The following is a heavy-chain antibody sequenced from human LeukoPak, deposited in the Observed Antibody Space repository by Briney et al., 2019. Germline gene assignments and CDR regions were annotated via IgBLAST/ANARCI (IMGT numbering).Heavy chain of an antibody. D-gene: IGHD3-22*01. J-gene: IGHJ5*02. V-gene: IGHV3-21*01. CDR2: MSSSSSYI. Sequence: GGSLRLSCAASGFTFSSYSMNWVRQAPGKGLEWVSSMSSSSSYIYYADSVKGRFIISRDNAKNSLYLQMNSLRAEDTAVYYCARDLGQYYDTSDNWFDPWGQGTLVTVSS. CDR1: GFTFSSYS. CDR3: ARDLGQYYDTSDNWFDP.